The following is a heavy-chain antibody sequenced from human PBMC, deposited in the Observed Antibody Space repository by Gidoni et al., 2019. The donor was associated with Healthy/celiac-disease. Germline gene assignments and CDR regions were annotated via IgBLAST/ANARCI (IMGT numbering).Heavy chain of an antibody. CDR3: ARGEDFWSGYYYYGMDV. D-gene: IGHD3-3*01. Sequence: EVQLVESGGGLIQPGGSLRLSCAASGFTVSSNYMSWVRQAPGKGLEWVSVIDSGGSTYYADSVKGRFTISRDNSKNTLYLQMNSLRAEDTAVYYCARGEDFWSGYYYYGMDVWGQGTTVTVSS. CDR2: IDSGGST. V-gene: IGHV3-53*01. J-gene: IGHJ6*02. CDR1: GFTVSSNY.